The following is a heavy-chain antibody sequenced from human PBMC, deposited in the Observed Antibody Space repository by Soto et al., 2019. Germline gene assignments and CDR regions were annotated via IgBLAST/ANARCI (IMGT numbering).Heavy chain of an antibody. D-gene: IGHD3-10*01. J-gene: IGHJ4*02. CDR1: GGSISSYY. Sequence: SETLSLICTVSGGSISSYYWSWIRQPPGKGLEWIGYIYYSGSTNYNPSLKSRVTISVDTSKNQFSLKLSSVTAADTAVYYCASTTSMTIFDYWGQGTLVTVSS. CDR3: ASTTSMTIFDY. V-gene: IGHV4-59*08. CDR2: IYYSGST.